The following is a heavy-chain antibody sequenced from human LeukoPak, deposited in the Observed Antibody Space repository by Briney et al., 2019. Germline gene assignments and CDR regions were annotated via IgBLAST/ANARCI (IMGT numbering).Heavy chain of an antibody. CDR3: AREGGGYRLFEF. V-gene: IGHV3-21*01. D-gene: IGHD2-15*01. J-gene: IGHJ4*02. CDR1: GFTFSSYN. Sequence: GSLRLSCAASGFTFSSYNMNWVRQAPGKGLEWVSSISSSSTYIYYAASVKGRFTISRDNPKNSLYLQMNSLRAEDTAVYYCAREGGGYRLFEFWGQGLLVTVSS. CDR2: ISSSSTYI.